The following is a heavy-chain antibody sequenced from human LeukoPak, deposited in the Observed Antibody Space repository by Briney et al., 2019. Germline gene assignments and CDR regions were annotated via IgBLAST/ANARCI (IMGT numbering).Heavy chain of an antibody. V-gene: IGHV1-46*01. Sequence: ASVKVSCKASGYTFTSYYMHWVRQAPGQGLEWMGIINPSGGSTSYAQKFQGRVTMTRDTSTSTVYMELSSLRSEDTAVYYCARDSSRVRSGSNLDYWGQGTLVTVSS. D-gene: IGHD1-26*01. CDR3: ARDSSRVRSGSNLDY. CDR1: GYTFTSYY. J-gene: IGHJ4*02. CDR2: INPSGGST.